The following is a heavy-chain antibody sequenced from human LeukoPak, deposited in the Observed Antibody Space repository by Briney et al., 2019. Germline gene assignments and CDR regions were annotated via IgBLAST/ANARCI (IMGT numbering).Heavy chain of an antibody. CDR3: ARGNMWDYRRYYYYMDV. CDR1: KFTFSGYA. CDR2: ISYDGSNK. D-gene: IGHD4-11*01. V-gene: IGHV3-30*04. J-gene: IGHJ6*03. Sequence: GGSLRLSCAASKFTFSGYAMTWVRQAPGKGLEWVAVISYDGSNKYYADSVKGRFTISRDNSKNTLYLQMNSLRAEDTAIYYCARGNMWDYRRYYYYMDVWGKGTTVTVSS.